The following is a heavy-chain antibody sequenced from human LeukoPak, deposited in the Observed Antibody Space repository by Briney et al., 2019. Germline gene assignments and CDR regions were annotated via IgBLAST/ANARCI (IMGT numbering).Heavy chain of an antibody. D-gene: IGHD3-10*01. J-gene: IGHJ4*02. CDR1: GFTFSSYA. Sequence: GGSLRLSCAASGFTFSSYAMSWVRQAPGKGLEWVSAISGSGGSTYYADSVKGRFTISRDNSKNTLYLQMNSLRAEDTAVYYYAKPSGSYYKLPFDYWGQGTLVTVSS. CDR3: AKPSGSYYKLPFDY. V-gene: IGHV3-23*01. CDR2: ISGSGGST.